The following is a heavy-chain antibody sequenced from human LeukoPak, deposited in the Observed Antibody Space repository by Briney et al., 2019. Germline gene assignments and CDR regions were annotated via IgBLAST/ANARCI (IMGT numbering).Heavy chain of an antibody. D-gene: IGHD3-10*01. CDR1: GGTFSSYA. J-gene: IGHJ4*02. CDR2: IIPIFGTA. CDR3: ASPAYGSGSYYNFDY. V-gene: IGHV1-69*13. Sequence: SVKVSCKASGGTFSSYAISWVRQAPGQGLEWMGGIIPIFGTANYAQKFQGRVTITADESTSTAYMELSSLRSEDTAVYYCASPAYGSGSYYNFDYWGQGTLVTVSS.